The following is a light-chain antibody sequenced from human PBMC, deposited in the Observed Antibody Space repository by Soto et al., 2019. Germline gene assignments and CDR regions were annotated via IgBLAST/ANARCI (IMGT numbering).Light chain of an antibody. V-gene: IGLV4-69*01. CDR3: QTWGTGILVV. CDR1: SGHSSYA. Sequence: QPVLTQSPSASASLGASVKLTCTLSSGHSSYAIAWHQQQPEKGPRYLMKLDSDGSHTKGDAIPDRFSGSISGAERYLTIFSLQSEDEADYYCQTWGTGILVVFGGGIKLTVL. J-gene: IGLJ2*01. CDR2: LDSDGSH.